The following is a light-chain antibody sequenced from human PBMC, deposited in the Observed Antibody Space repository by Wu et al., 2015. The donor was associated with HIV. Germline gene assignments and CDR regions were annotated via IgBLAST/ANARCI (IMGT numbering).Light chain of an antibody. V-gene: IGKV1-5*03. Sequence: DIQMTQSPSILSASVGDRVTMTCRASQRISTSVAWFQQKPGKAPKLLIYQASTLESGAPPGFSGSGSGTEFTLTISSLQPDDLATYYCQQYYTIGWTFGQGTKVEIK. CDR2: QAS. J-gene: IGKJ1*01. CDR3: QQYYTIGWT. CDR1: QRISTS.